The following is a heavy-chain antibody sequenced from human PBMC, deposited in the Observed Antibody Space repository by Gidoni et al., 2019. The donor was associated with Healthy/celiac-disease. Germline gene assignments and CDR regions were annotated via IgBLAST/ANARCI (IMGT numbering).Heavy chain of an antibody. CDR3: ATVYSGSYPPAFDI. CDR2: IIPILGTA. CDR1: GGTFSSYA. Sequence: QVQLVQSGAEVKKPGSSVKVSCKASGGTFSSYAISWVRQAPGQGLEWMGGIIPILGTANYAQKFQGRVTITADESTSQAYMELSRLRSEDTAVYYGATVYSGSYPPAFDIWGKGTMVTVSS. D-gene: IGHD1-26*01. J-gene: IGHJ3*02. V-gene: IGHV1-69*01.